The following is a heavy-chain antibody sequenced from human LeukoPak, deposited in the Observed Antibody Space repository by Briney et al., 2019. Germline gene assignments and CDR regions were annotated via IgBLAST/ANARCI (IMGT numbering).Heavy chain of an antibody. J-gene: IGHJ6*02. V-gene: IGHV1-24*01. D-gene: IGHD1-1*01. CDR3: AVSLTTGGYYGMDV. Sequence: GASEKVSCKVSGYTLTELSLHWVRQAPGKGLEWMGRFDPEDGETIYARKFQGRVTMTEDTSTDTAYMELSSLRSGDTAVYFCAVSLTTGGYYGMDVWGQGTTVTVSS. CDR1: GYTLTELS. CDR2: FDPEDGET.